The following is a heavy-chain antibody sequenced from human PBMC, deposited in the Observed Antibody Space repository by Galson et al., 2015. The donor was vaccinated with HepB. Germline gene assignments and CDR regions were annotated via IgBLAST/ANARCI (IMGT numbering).Heavy chain of an antibody. Sequence: QSGAEVKKPGESLKISCEVSGYTFTSYWVAWVRQMPGKGLEWRGIIHPAESDPRYSPSGQGRISISVDTSVRSVNLQWSSLEASDTAIYYCARSRAHYSASRWNFDLWGRGTLVTVSS. V-gene: IGHV5-51*01. CDR3: ARSRAHYSASRWNFDL. D-gene: IGHD2-21*01. CDR2: IHPAESDP. J-gene: IGHJ2*01. CDR1: GYTFTSYW.